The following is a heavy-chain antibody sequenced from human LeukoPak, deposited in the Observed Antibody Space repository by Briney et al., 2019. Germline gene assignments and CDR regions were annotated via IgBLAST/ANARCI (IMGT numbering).Heavy chain of an antibody. J-gene: IGHJ4*02. D-gene: IGHD6-13*01. CDR1: GYTFTSYG. V-gene: IGHV1-18*01. CDR2: ISAYNGNT. CDR3: ARDLRGARYSSSPLGY. Sequence: GASVKVSCKASGYTFTSYGISWVRQAPGQGLEWMGWISAYNGNTNYAQKLQGRVTMTTDTSTSTAYMELRSLRSDDTAVYYCARDLRGARYSSSPLGYWGQGTLVTVSS.